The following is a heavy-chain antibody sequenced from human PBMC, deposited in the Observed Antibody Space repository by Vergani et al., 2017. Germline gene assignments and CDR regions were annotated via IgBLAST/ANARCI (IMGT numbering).Heavy chain of an antibody. CDR3: AKALELYYYYYGMDV. V-gene: IGHV3-74*01. J-gene: IGHJ6*02. CDR2: INSDGSST. D-gene: IGHD1-7*01. CDR1: GFTFSSYW. Sequence: EVQLVESGGGLVQPGGSLRLSCAASGFTFSSYWMHWVRQAPGKGLVWVSRINSDGSSTSYADSVKGRFTISRDNAKNTLYLQMNSLRAEDTAVYYCAKALELYYYYYGMDVWGQGTTVTVSS.